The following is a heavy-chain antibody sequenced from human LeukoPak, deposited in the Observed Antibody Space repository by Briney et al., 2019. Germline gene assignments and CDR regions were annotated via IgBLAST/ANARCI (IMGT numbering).Heavy chain of an antibody. CDR2: INPNSGGT. CDR1: GYTFTGYY. D-gene: IGHD4-11*01. CDR3: ARDYSNYGGWYFDL. J-gene: IGHJ2*01. Sequence: ASVKVSCKASGYTFTGYYMHSVRQAPGQGLEWMGWINPNSGGTNYAQKLQGRVTMTRDTSISTAYMELSRLRSDDTAVYYCARDYSNYGGWYFDLWGRGTLVTVSS. V-gene: IGHV1-2*02.